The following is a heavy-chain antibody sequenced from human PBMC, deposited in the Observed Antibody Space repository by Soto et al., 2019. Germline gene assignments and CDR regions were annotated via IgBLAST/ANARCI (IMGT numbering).Heavy chain of an antibody. Sequence: PSRTRSVTCTVSGESNSSHYWNCIRQPPGKGLEWIGHIYDSGDTNYNPSLGSRVSISLDTSKKQFSLKLTSVTAADTAVYFCARSTFRHAFDIWGQGTMVTVSS. V-gene: IGHV4-59*11. D-gene: IGHD2-21*01. CDR2: IYDSGDT. CDR1: GESNSSHY. CDR3: ARSTFRHAFDI. J-gene: IGHJ3*02.